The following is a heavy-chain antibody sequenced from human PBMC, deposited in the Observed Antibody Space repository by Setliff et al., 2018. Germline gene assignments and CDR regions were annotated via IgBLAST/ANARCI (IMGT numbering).Heavy chain of an antibody. CDR1: GASNTNINYY. Sequence: LSLTCTVSGASNTNINYYWGLIRQPPGKGLEWIGSIFYSGRTFYNPSLKSRVTISVDTSKNQFSLTLSSVTAADTAVYYCARLPNYVWGSPVDYWGQGTLVTVSS. D-gene: IGHD3-16*01. J-gene: IGHJ4*02. V-gene: IGHV4-39*01. CDR3: ARLPNYVWGSPVDY. CDR2: IFYSGRT.